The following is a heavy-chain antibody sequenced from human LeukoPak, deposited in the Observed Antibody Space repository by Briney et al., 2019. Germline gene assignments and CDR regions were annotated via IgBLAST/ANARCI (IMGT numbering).Heavy chain of an antibody. J-gene: IGHJ4*02. CDR3: ARFRDGYNYDFDY. Sequence: SETLSLTCTVSGGSINNYFWSWIRQPPGKGLEWIGYIYNSGSTNYNPSLKSRVTISVDTSKNQFSLKLTSVTAADTAIYCCARFRDGYNYDFDYWGQGTLATVSS. V-gene: IGHV4-59*01. CDR2: IYNSGST. D-gene: IGHD5-24*01. CDR1: GGSINNYF.